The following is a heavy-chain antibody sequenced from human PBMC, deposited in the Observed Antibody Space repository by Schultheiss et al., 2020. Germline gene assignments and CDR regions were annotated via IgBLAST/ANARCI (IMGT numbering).Heavy chain of an antibody. D-gene: IGHD4-17*01. J-gene: IGHJ4*02. CDR2: ISYDGSNK. CDR3: ARDLHGDYELDY. V-gene: IGHV3-30*04. CDR1: GFTFSSYA. Sequence: GGSLRLSCAASGFTFSSYAMHWVRQAPGKGLEWVAVISYDGSNKYYADSVKGRFTISRDNSKNTLYLQMNSLRAEDTAVYYCARDLHGDYELDYWGKGTLVTVSS.